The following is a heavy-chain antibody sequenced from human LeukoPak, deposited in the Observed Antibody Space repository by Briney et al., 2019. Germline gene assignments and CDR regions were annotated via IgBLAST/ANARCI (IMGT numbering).Heavy chain of an antibody. CDR1: GFTFSSYW. Sequence: PGGSLRLSCAASGFTFSSYWMSWVRQAPGKGLEWVANIKQDGSEKYYVDSMKGRFTISRDNAKNSLYLQMNSLRAEDTAVYYCARAEKVEYYDILTGYHYYYYYMDAWGKGTTVTVSS. CDR2: IKQDGSEK. CDR3: ARAEKVEYYDILTGYHYYYYYMDA. D-gene: IGHD3-9*01. V-gene: IGHV3-7*01. J-gene: IGHJ6*03.